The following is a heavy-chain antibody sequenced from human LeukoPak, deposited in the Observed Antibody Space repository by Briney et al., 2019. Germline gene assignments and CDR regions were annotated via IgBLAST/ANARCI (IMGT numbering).Heavy chain of an antibody. J-gene: IGHJ4*02. D-gene: IGHD3-9*01. CDR2: IWFDGNSK. CDR1: GFTFSSYG. Sequence: GGSLRLSCAASGFTFSSYGMHWVRRAPGKGLEWVAVIWFDGNSKYYSDSVKGRFTISRDSSKNTLYLQMNSLRAEDTAAYYCARDIDFHFDNWGQGTLVTVSS. CDR3: ARDIDFHFDN. V-gene: IGHV3-33*08.